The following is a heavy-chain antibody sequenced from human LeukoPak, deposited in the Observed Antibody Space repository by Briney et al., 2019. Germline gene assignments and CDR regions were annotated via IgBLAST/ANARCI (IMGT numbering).Heavy chain of an antibody. Sequence: GASVKVSCKASGGTFSSYAISWVRQAPGQGLEWMGGIIPIFGTANYAQKFQGRVTITSDESTSTAYMELSSLRSEDTAVYYCARPVVTTRWGFDPWGQGTLVTVSS. V-gene: IGHV1-69*13. D-gene: IGHD4-23*01. CDR2: IIPIFGTA. J-gene: IGHJ5*02. CDR1: GGTFSSYA. CDR3: ARPVVTTRWGFDP.